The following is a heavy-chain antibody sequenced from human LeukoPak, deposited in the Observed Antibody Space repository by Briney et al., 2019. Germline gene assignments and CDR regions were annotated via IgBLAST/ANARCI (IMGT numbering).Heavy chain of an antibody. J-gene: IGHJ4*02. CDR2: IYASGGA. Sequence: GGSLRLSCVASGFDVSNNFMIWVRQAPGRGLEWISIIYASGGAYHAESVKGRFTAFRDTSKNAIFLQMNNLRVGDTAIYYCVRRHDYWGQGTLVTVSS. V-gene: IGHV3-53*01. CDR3: VRRHDY. CDR1: GFDVSNNF.